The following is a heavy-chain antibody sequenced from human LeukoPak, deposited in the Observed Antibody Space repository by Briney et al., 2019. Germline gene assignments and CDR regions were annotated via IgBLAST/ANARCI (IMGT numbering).Heavy chain of an antibody. CDR1: GFTFSSYE. J-gene: IGHJ6*04. Sequence: GGSLRLSCAASGFTFSSYEMNWVRQAPGKGLEWVSYISSSGSTIYYADSVKGRFTISRDNAKNSLYPQMNSLRAEDTAVYYCAELGITMIGGVWGKGTTVTISS. D-gene: IGHD3-10*02. CDR3: AELGITMIGGV. CDR2: ISSSGSTI. V-gene: IGHV3-48*03.